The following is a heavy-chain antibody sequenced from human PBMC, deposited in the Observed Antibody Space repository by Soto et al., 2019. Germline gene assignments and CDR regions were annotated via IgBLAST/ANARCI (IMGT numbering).Heavy chain of an antibody. CDR3: ARWWSGSRQGFDP. CDR2: IYYSGST. Sequence: QVQLQESGPGLVKPSQTLSLTCTVSGGSISSGDYYWSWIRQHPGKGLEWIGYIYYSGSTYYNPSLKSRVTISVETSKKQFSLKLSSVTAADTAVYYCARWWSGSRQGFDPWGQGTLVTVSS. CDR1: GGSISSGDYY. D-gene: IGHD3-3*01. V-gene: IGHV4-31*03. J-gene: IGHJ5*02.